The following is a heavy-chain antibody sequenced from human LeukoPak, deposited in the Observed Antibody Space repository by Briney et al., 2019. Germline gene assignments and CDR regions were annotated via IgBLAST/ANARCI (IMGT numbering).Heavy chain of an antibody. D-gene: IGHD2/OR15-2a*01. Sequence: ASVKVSCKASGYTFTSYGISWVRQAPGQGLEWMGWISAYNGNTNYAQKLQGRDTMTTDTSTSTAYMELRSLRSDDTAVYYCARQTTFDYYMDVWGKGTTVTVSS. CDR2: ISAYNGNT. J-gene: IGHJ6*03. CDR3: ARQTTFDYYMDV. V-gene: IGHV1-18*01. CDR1: GYTFTSYG.